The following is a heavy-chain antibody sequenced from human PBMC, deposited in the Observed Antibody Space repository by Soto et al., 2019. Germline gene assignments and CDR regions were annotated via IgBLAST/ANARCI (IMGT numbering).Heavy chain of an antibody. D-gene: IGHD6-6*01. CDR3: ASPPGVSQIVDAFDI. CDR1: GDSVSSNSAA. Sequence: SETLSLTCAISGDSVSSNSAAWNWIRQSPSRGLEWLGRTYYRSKWYNDYAVSVKSRITINPDTSKNQFSLQLNSVTPEDAAVYYCASPPGVSQIVDAFDIWGQGTMVTVSS. J-gene: IGHJ3*02. CDR2: TYYRSKWYN. V-gene: IGHV6-1*01.